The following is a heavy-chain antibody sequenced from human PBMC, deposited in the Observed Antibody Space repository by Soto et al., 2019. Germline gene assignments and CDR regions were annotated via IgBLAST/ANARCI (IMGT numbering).Heavy chain of an antibody. Sequence: QVQLVESGGGVVQPGRSLRLSCAASGFSFRSYAMHWVRQAPGKGLEWVAVMSYDGSDKDYADSVKGRFTISRNNSKNTLYLQMSTLRAEDTAVYYCARARLDTQAFEYWGQGTLVTVSS. V-gene: IGHV3-30-3*01. CDR2: MSYDGSDK. D-gene: IGHD3-16*01. CDR3: ARARLDTQAFEY. J-gene: IGHJ4*02. CDR1: GFSFRSYA.